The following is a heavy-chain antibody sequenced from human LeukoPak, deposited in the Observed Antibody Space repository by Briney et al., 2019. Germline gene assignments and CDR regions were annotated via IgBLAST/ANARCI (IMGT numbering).Heavy chain of an antibody. D-gene: IGHD5-18*01. CDR1: GFTFSSYS. CDR2: ISSSSSYI. V-gene: IGHV3-21*01. Sequence: GGSLRLSCAASGFTFSSYSMNWVRQAPGKGLEWVSSISSSSSYIYYADSVKGRFTISRDNAKNSLYLQMNSLRAEDTAVYYCARASTWIQLWPTSYYYYYMDVWGKGTTVTVSS. CDR3: ARASTWIQLWPTSYYYYYMDV. J-gene: IGHJ6*03.